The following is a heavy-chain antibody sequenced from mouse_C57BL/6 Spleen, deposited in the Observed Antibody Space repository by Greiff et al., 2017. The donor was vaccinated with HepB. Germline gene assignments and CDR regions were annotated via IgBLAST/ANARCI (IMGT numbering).Heavy chain of an antibody. V-gene: IGHV1-52*01. D-gene: IGHD2-4*01. Sequence: VQLQQPGAELVRPGSSVKLSCKASGYTFTSYWMHWVKQRPIQGLEWIGNIDPSDSETHYNQKFKDKATLTVDKSSSTAYMQLSSLTSEDSAVYYSARSGYDYPFAYWGQGTLVTVSA. CDR3: ARSGYDYPFAY. CDR2: IDPSDSET. CDR1: GYTFTSYW. J-gene: IGHJ3*01.